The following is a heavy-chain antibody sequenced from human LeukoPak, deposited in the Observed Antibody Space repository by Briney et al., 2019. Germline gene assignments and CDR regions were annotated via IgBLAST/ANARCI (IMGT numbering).Heavy chain of an antibody. J-gene: IGHJ6*03. CDR1: GDSISSYY. V-gene: IGHV4-59*01. Sequence: SETLSLTCTVSGDSISSYYWSWIRQPPGKGLEWIGYMYYSGSTNYNPSLKSRVTISVNTSKNQFSLKLSSVTAADTAVYYCAREREWIQLPAMRTYYYMDVWGKGTTVTVSS. CDR3: AREREWIQLPAMRTYYYMDV. D-gene: IGHD5-18*01. CDR2: MYYSGST.